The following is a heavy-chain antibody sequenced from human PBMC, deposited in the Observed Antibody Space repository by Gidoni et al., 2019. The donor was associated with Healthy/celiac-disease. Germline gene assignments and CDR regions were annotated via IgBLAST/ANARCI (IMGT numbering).Heavy chain of an antibody. J-gene: IGHJ4*02. D-gene: IGHD3-9*01. Sequence: EVQLLESGGGLVQPGGSLRLSCAASGFTFSSHAMSWVRQAPGKGLEWVSAISGSGGSTYYADSVKGRFTISRDNSKNTLYLQMNSLRAEDTAVYYCAKGGDYDILTGYYRRGVFDYWGQGTLVAVSS. CDR2: ISGSGGST. CDR1: GFTFSSHA. V-gene: IGHV3-23*01. CDR3: AKGGDYDILTGYYRRGVFDY.